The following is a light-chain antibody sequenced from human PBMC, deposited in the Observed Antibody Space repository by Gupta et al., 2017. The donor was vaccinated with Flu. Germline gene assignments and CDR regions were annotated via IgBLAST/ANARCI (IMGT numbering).Light chain of an antibody. V-gene: IGLV1-44*01. CDR3: EAWDGSRDGFWV. CDR1: SSTFGSKT. J-gene: IGLJ3*02. CDR2: GNN. Sequence: TMTRTESSSTFGSKTVACYPQPPGKAPNLLLYGNNMRRGGAPDRVSASKSGASAALAISGLPSEEEAAYYCEAWDGSRDGFWVFGGGTKVTVL.